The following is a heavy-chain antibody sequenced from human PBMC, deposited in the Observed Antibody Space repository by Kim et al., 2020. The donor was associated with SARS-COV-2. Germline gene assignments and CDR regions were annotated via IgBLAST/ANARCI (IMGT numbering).Heavy chain of an antibody. J-gene: IGHJ4*02. CDR1: GYTFTSYY. Sequence: ASVKVSCKASGYTFTSYYMHWVRQAPGQGLEWMGIINPSGGSTSYAQKFQGRVTMTRDTSTSTVYMELSSLRSEDTAVYYCARDFPAYCGGDYYWGFDYWGQGTLVTVSS. D-gene: IGHD2-21*02. CDR2: INPSGGST. CDR3: ARDFPAYCGGDYYWGFDY. V-gene: IGHV1-46*01.